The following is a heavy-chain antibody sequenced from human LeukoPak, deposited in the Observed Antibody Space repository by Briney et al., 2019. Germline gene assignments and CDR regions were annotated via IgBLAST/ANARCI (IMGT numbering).Heavy chain of an antibody. D-gene: IGHD4-11*01. CDR1: GVYRSSDY. CDR3: ARGLQRDLQAFDI. J-gene: IGHJ3*02. V-gene: IGHV4-59*01. Sequence: PSETLSLTCTVSGVYRSSDYWSCIRQPPGKGLEWIGYVSYGGNTNYNPSLKSRVTISVDTSKNQFSLKLSSVTAADTAVYYCARGLQRDLQAFDIWGQGTMVTVSS. CDR2: VSYGGNT.